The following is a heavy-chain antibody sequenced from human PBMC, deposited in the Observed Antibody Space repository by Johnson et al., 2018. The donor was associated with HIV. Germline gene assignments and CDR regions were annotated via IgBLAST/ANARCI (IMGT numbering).Heavy chain of an antibody. J-gene: IGHJ3*02. D-gene: IGHD2-15*01. V-gene: IGHV3-66*04. CDR3: ARRIVVAARGYWAADI. Sequence: VQLVESGGGLVQPGGSLRLSCAASGFTVSSYYMSWVRQAPGKGLEWVSVLFSGGSIYYADSVKGRFTISRDNSKNSLYLQMNSLGVEDTAVYYCARRIVVAARGYWAADIWGHGTLVTVSS. CDR1: GFTVSSYY. CDR2: LFSGGSI.